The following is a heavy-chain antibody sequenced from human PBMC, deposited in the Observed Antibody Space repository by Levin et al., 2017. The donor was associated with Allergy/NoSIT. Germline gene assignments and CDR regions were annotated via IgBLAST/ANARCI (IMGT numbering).Heavy chain of an antibody. D-gene: IGHD3-10*01. J-gene: IGHJ6*03. V-gene: IGHV4-61*02. CDR3: ARSPMVRGVGNYYYYMDV. CDR1: GGSISSGFYY. CDR2: LYTSGNT. Sequence: SETLSLTCTVSGGSISSGFYYWSWIRQPAGKRLEWVGRLYTSGNTNYNPSLKNRVTISIDTSKNQFSLKLSSVTAADTAVYYCARSPMVRGVGNYYYYMDVWGKGTTVTVSS.